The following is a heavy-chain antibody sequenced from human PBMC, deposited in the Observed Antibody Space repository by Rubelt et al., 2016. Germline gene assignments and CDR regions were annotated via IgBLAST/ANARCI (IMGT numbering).Heavy chain of an antibody. D-gene: IGHD1-26*01. CDR2: IIPNSGDT. J-gene: IGHJ6*02. Sequence: QVQLVQSGAEVKKPGASVKVSCKASGYTFTSYGISWVRQAPGQGLEWMGWIIPNSGDTNYAQKFQGRVTLTRDTSISTAYMELSRLRSDDTAVYYCASGTNYYYAMDVWGQGTTVTVSS. CDR3: ASGTNYYYAMDV. CDR1: GYTFTSYG. V-gene: IGHV1-2*02.